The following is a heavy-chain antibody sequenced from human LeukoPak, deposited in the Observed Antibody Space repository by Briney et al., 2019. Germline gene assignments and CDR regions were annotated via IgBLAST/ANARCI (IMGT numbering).Heavy chain of an antibody. Sequence: ASVKVSCKASGYTFTSYDINWVRQATGQGLEWTGWMNPNSGNTGYAQKFQGRVTMTRNTSISTAYMELSSLRSEDTAVYYCARRVSSWNYQTAEYFQHWGQGTLVTVSS. V-gene: IGHV1-8*01. J-gene: IGHJ1*01. D-gene: IGHD1-7*01. CDR3: ARRVSSWNYQTAEYFQH. CDR2: MNPNSGNT. CDR1: GYTFTSYD.